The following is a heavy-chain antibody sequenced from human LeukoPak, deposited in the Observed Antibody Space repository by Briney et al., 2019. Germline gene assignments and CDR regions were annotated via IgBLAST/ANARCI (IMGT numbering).Heavy chain of an antibody. Sequence: SQTLSLTCAISGDSVSSNSAAWNWIRQSPSRGLEWLGRTYYRSKWYNDYAVSVKSRITINPDTSKNQFSLQLNSVTPEDTAVYYCARDSPMVRGVKNYYYYYMDVWGKGTTVTISS. CDR3: ARDSPMVRGVKNYYYYYMDV. V-gene: IGHV6-1*01. D-gene: IGHD3-10*01. J-gene: IGHJ6*03. CDR2: TYYRSKWYN. CDR1: GDSVSSNSAA.